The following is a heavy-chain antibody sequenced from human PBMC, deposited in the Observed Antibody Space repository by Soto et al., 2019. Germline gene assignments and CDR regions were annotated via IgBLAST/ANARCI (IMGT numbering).Heavy chain of an antibody. Sequence: QVQLVQSGAEVKKPGSSVKVSCKASGGTFSSYTISWVRQAPGQGLEGMGRIIPILGIANYAQKFQGRVTITADKSTSTAYMELSSLRAEDTAVYYCASLMSSGYYYGMDVWGPGTTVTVSS. CDR1: GGTFSSYT. CDR3: ASLMSSGYYYGMDV. D-gene: IGHD3-10*01. V-gene: IGHV1-69*02. J-gene: IGHJ6*02. CDR2: IIPILGIA.